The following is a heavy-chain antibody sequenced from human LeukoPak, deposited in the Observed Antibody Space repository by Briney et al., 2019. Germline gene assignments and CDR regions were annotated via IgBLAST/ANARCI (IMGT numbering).Heavy chain of an antibody. CDR2: MRYDGSNK. V-gene: IGHV3-30*02. CDR1: GFTFSSYG. D-gene: IGHD2-2*02. J-gene: IGHJ4*02. Sequence: PGGSLRLSCAASGFTFSSYGMHWVRQAPGKALEGVAFMRYDGSNKYYGDSVKGRFTIFSDNSKNTLYLQMNSLSAEDTAVYYCANGLYCSSTSCYTPDYWGQGTLVTVSS. CDR3: ANGLYCSSTSCYTPDY.